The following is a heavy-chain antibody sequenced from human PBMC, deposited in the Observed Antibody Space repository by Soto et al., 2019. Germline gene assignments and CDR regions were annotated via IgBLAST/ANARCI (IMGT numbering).Heavy chain of an antibody. Sequence: QVQLVESGGGVVQPGRSLRLSCAASGFAFSSYAMHWVRRAPGKGLEWVAVISYDASNKYYADSVKGRFTISRDNSKKTMYLHMSSLRAEDTAVNYCARPFSSGWYGDFDYWGQGTLVTVSS. V-gene: IGHV3-30-3*01. CDR3: ARPFSSGWYGDFDY. CDR1: GFAFSSYA. D-gene: IGHD6-19*01. CDR2: ISYDASNK. J-gene: IGHJ4*02.